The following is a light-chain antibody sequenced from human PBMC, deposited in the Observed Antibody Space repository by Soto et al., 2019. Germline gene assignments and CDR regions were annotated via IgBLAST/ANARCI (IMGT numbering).Light chain of an antibody. V-gene: IGKV3-20*01. CDR1: QSVSSSY. CDR3: QQYGSSIT. Sequence: ETVLTQSPGTLSLSPGDRATLSCRASQSVSSSYLAWYQQKPGQAPRLLIYGASTRAIGIPDRFSDSGSGTDFTLTITRLEPEDFAVYYCQQYGSSITFGPGTKVDIK. CDR2: GAS. J-gene: IGKJ3*01.